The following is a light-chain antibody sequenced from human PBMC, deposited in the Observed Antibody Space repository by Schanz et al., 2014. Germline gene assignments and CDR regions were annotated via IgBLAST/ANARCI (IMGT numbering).Light chain of an antibody. Sequence: EIVMTQSPATLSLSPGERATLSCRASQSVSSSYLAWYQQKPGQAPRLLIYAASTRATGIPARFSGSGSGPEFTLTISSLQSEDFAVYYCQQYLNWPITFGQGTRLEIK. V-gene: IGKV3-15*01. CDR1: QSVSSSY. CDR3: QQYLNWPIT. CDR2: AAS. J-gene: IGKJ5*01.